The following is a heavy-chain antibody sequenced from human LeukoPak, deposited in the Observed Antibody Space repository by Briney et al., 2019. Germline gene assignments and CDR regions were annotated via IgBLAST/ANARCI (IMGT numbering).Heavy chain of an antibody. CDR1: GYTFSMYA. J-gene: IGHJ6*04. CDR2: INGGNGDT. V-gene: IGHV1-3*01. CDR3: ARTPGPMVRGLKFYYYGMDV. Sequence: ASVKVSCKTSGYTFSMYAIHWVRQAPGQRLEWMGWINGGNGDTKYSQRFQGRVTITRDTAATTAHMDLSSLRFDDTAVYYCARTPGPMVRGLKFYYYGMDVWGKGTTVTVSS. D-gene: IGHD3-10*01.